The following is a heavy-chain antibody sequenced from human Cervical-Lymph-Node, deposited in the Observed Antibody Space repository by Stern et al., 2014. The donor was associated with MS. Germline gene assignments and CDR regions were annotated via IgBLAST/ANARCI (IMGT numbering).Heavy chain of an antibody. J-gene: IGHJ6*02. CDR1: GGSISSHY. Sequence: QVQLVESGPGLVKPSETLSLTCTVSGGSISSHYWTLMRQPPGKGLDWIGYIHYSGSTRFNPSLKSRVTMSVDTSKNHISLRLSSVTAADTAVYYCVRYCGGGSCPDVWGQGTTVTVSS. V-gene: IGHV4-59*11. CDR2: IHYSGST. CDR3: VRYCGGGSCPDV. D-gene: IGHD2-15*01.